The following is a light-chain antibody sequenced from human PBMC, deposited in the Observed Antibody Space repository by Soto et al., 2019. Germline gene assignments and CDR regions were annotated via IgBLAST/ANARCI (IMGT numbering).Light chain of an antibody. Sequence: ETMMTHSPDTLSVSLGEIATLSFRASQSIIVNLASYQQKPGLSPRLLIYHTSTRATGVPARFSGSGSGTEFSLTISSLQSEDSAVYYCQRYDNWPLTFGGGTKVDIK. CDR1: QSIIVN. CDR2: HTS. CDR3: QRYDNWPLT. V-gene: IGKV3-15*01. J-gene: IGKJ4*01.